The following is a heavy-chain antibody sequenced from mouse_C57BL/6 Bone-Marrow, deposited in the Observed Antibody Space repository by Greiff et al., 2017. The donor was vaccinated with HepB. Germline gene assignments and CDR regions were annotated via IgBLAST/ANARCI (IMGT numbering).Heavy chain of an antibody. CDR1: GFSLTSYG. Sequence: VQRVESGPGLVAPSQSLSITCTVSGFSLTSYGVDRVRQSPGKGLEWLGVIWGVGSTNYNSALKSRLSISKDNSKSQVFLKMNSLQTDDTAMYYCARNYGSSPYYAMDYWGQGTSVTVSS. CDR2: IWGVGST. D-gene: IGHD1-1*01. V-gene: IGHV2-6*01. CDR3: ARNYGSSPYYAMDY. J-gene: IGHJ4*01.